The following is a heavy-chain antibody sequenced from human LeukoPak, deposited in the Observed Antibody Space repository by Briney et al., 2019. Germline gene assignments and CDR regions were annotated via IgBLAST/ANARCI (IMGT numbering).Heavy chain of an antibody. CDR1: GYTFTGYY. Sequence: ASVKVSCKASGYTFTGYYMHWVRQAPGQGLEWRWWINHKSGGTNYAQKFQGRVTMTRDTSISTAYMELSRLRSDDTAVYYCARDGDAGAFDIWGQGTMVTVSS. D-gene: IGHD7-27*01. V-gene: IGHV1-2*02. CDR2: INHKSGGT. J-gene: IGHJ3*02. CDR3: ARDGDAGAFDI.